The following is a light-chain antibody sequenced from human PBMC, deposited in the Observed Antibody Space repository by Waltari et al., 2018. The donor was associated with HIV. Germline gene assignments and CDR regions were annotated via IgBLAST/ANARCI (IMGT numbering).Light chain of an antibody. J-gene: IGKJ2*01. CDR2: EAS. CDR3: QQYETCCS. V-gene: IGKV1-5*03. Sequence: DIHMTQSPPTLTVSVGERVTMSCRASQNIGTKVALSQQRTGKAPTLILYEASTSVSGVPSRFSGSGSGTQFTLTIASLQPDDFAIYFCQQYETCCSFGRGTMLEV. CDR1: QNIGTK.